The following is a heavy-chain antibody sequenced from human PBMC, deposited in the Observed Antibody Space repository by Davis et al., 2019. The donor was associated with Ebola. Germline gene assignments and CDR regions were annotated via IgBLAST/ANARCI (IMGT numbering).Heavy chain of an antibody. J-gene: IGHJ5*01. CDR1: GGSFSAYF. CDR2: ISHHNGDT. CDR3: ARTTKTNIEDSGLGYNSFDS. D-gene: IGHD4-17*01. V-gene: IGHV4-34*01. Sequence: GSLRLSCAVYGGSFSAYFWSWIRQPPEKGLEWIGEISHHNGDTNYNPSLRSRVAISVDSSKNQFSLEISSVTAADTATYYCARTTKTNIEDSGLGYNSFDSWGQGVLVSVSS.